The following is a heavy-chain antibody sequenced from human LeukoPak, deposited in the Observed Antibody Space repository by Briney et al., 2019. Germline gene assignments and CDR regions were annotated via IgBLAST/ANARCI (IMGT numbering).Heavy chain of an antibody. CDR1: GYTFTSYG. CDR3: ARVINHGVITGYFDY. CDR2: ISAYNGNT. Sequence: ASVKVSCKAAGYTFTSYGISWVRQAPGQGLEWMGWISAYNGNTNYAQKFQGRVTITTDESTSTAYMELSSLRSEDTAVYYCARVINHGVITGYFDYWGQGTLVTVSS. D-gene: IGHD3-22*01. J-gene: IGHJ4*02. V-gene: IGHV1-18*01.